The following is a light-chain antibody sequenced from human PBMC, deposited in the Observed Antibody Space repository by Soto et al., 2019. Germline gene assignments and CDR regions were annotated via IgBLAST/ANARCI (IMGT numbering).Light chain of an antibody. Sequence: EIGMTQSPATLSESPGGRATLSCRASQSVSSNLAWYQQKPGQAPRLLIYGASTRATGIPARFSGSGSGTEFTLTISSLQSEDFAVYYCQQYNNWPLTFGQGTKVDIK. CDR3: QQYNNWPLT. V-gene: IGKV3D-15*01. J-gene: IGKJ1*01. CDR2: GAS. CDR1: QSVSSN.